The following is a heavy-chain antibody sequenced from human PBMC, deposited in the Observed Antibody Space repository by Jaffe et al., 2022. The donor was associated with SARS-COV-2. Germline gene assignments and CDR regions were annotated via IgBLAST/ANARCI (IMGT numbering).Heavy chain of an antibody. D-gene: IGHD4-17*01. Sequence: QVQLVESGGGVVQSGRSLRLSCVASGFTFSSYAMHWVRQAPGKGLEWVAAISYDGNKKNYADSVKGRFTVSRDNSKNMLSLQMNSLRAEDTAVYYCAREDTVTTMGDFDYWGQGTLVTVSS. CDR3: AREDTVTTMGDFDY. CDR1: GFTFSSYA. V-gene: IGHV3-30-3*01. J-gene: IGHJ4*02. CDR2: ISYDGNKK.